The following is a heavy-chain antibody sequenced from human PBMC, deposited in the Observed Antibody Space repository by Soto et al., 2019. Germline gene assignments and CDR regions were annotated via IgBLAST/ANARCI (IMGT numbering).Heavy chain of an antibody. CDR3: ARDRNDFYGDLQYFDY. D-gene: IGHD4-17*01. J-gene: IGHJ4*02. V-gene: IGHV4-61*01. Sequence: SETLSLTCTVSGGSVSSGSHYWSWIRQPPGKGLEWIGYIYYSGSTNYNPSLKSRVTISVDTSKNQFSLKLSSVTAADTAVYYCARDRNDFYGDLQYFDYWGQGTLVTVSS. CDR2: IYYSGST. CDR1: GGSVSSGSHY.